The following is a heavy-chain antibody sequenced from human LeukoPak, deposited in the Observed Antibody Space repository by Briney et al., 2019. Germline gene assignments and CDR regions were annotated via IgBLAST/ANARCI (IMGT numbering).Heavy chain of an antibody. J-gene: IGHJ4*02. Sequence: GGSLRLSCAASGFTFTGYAMLWVRQAPGKGLEWVSSISSSVSYIYYADSVKGRFTISRDNAKNSLYLQMNSLRAEDTAVYYCARVTCGSISCPIDYWGQGTLVTVSS. CDR2: ISSSVSYI. CDR1: GFTFTGYA. CDR3: ARVTCGSISCPIDY. D-gene: IGHD2-2*01. V-gene: IGHV3-21*01.